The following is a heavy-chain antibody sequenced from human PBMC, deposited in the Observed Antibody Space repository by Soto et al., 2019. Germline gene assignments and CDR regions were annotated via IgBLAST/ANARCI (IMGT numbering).Heavy chain of an antibody. CDR1: GFTFSSYG. V-gene: IGHV3-30*18. CDR3: AKVPTIFGVVIIDYFDY. Sequence: QVQLVESGGGVVQPGRSLRLSCAASGFTFSSYGMHWVRQAPGKGLEWVAVISYDGSNKYYADSVKGRFTISRDNSKNTLYLQMNSLRAEDTAVYYCAKVPTIFGVVIIDYFDYWGQGTLVTVSS. D-gene: IGHD3-3*01. CDR2: ISYDGSNK. J-gene: IGHJ4*02.